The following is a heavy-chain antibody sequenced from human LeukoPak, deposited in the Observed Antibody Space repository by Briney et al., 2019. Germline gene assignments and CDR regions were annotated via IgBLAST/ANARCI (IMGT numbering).Heavy chain of an antibody. V-gene: IGHV4-59*04. Sequence: PSETLSLTCTVSGGSISTYSWSWIRQPPGKGLEWIGYIYHTGSTYYNPSLASRVTISVDRSKNQFSLKLSSVTAADTAVYYCARQGIAAAGKGPIDYWGQGTLVTVSS. D-gene: IGHD6-13*01. J-gene: IGHJ4*02. CDR3: ARQGIAAAGKGPIDY. CDR2: IYHTGST. CDR1: GGSISTYS.